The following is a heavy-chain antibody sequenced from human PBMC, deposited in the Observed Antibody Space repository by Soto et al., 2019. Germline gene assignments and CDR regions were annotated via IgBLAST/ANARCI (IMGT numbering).Heavy chain of an antibody. CDR2: ISSSGSTI. D-gene: IGHD6-6*01. CDR3: ARDLVHEQLVLDYYYGMDV. Sequence: PGGSLRLSCAASGFTFSDYYMSWIRQAPGKGLEWVSYISSSGSTIYYADSVKGRFTISRDNAKNSLYLQMNSLRAEDTAVYYCARDLVHEQLVLDYYYGMDVWGQGTTVTVSS. V-gene: IGHV3-11*01. J-gene: IGHJ6*02. CDR1: GFTFSDYY.